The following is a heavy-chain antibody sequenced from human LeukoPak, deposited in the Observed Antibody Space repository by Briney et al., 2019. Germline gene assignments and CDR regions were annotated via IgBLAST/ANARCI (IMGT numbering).Heavy chain of an antibody. CDR2: ISHDGDEK. CDR3: ARDDPMSTSTCPDY. CDR1: GFTFSNCA. J-gene: IGHJ4*02. Sequence: PGGSLRLSCAASGFTFSNCAFHWVRQPPGKGLEWVAVISHDGDEKYYADSVKGRITISRDNSKNTLYLQMNSLRPEDTAVYYCARDDPMSTSTCPDYWGQGTLVTVSS. D-gene: IGHD6-13*01. V-gene: IGHV3-30*01.